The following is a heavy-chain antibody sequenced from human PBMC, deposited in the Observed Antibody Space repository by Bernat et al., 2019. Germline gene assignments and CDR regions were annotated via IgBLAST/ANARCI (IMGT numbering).Heavy chain of an antibody. CDR2: IYWDDDK. CDR3: AHRVVYGMDV. V-gene: IGHV2-5*02. J-gene: IGHJ6*02. D-gene: IGHD2-15*01. Sequence: QITLKESGPTLLKPTQTLTLTCTFSGFSLSTYGVGVDWIRQPPGKALEWLALIYWDDDKRYSPSLKSRLTITKDTSKNQVVLTMTNMDPVDRATYYCAHRVVYGMDVWGQGITVTVSS. CDR1: GFSLSTYGVG.